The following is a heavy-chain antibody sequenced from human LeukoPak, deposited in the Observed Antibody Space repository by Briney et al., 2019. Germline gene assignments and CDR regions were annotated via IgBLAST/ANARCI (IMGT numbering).Heavy chain of an antibody. CDR2: ISSGGSTI. CDR1: GFTFSSYE. J-gene: IGHJ4*02. CDR3: ARGEYNYYDSSAYYYYFDC. Sequence: GSLRLSCAASGFTFSSYEMNWVRQAPGKGLEWVSYISSGGSTIYYADSVKGRFTISRDNAKNSLYLQMNSLSAEDTALYYCARGEYNYYDSSAYYYYFDCWGQGTLVTVSS. V-gene: IGHV3-48*03. D-gene: IGHD3-22*01.